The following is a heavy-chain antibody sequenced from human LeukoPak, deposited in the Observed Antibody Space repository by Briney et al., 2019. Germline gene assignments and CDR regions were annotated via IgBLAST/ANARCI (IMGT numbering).Heavy chain of an antibody. J-gene: IGHJ5*02. V-gene: IGHV3-23*01. Sequence: GGSLRLSCAASGFTFSNYAMSWVRQAPGKGLEWVSAISGSGGSTYYADSVKGRFTISRDNSKNTLYLQMNSLRAEDTAVYYCAKHGPGYDFWSGHTRLNNWFDPWGQGTLVTVSS. D-gene: IGHD3-3*01. CDR3: AKHGPGYDFWSGHTRLNNWFDP. CDR1: GFTFSNYA. CDR2: ISGSGGST.